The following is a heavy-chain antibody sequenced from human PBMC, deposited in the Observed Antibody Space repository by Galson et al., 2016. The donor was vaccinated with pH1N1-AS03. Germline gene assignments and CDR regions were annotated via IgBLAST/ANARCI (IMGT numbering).Heavy chain of an antibody. V-gene: IGHV4-31*01. CDR2: IFYSEST. CDR1: GGSISSDAYY. Sequence: LSLTCTVSGGSISSDAYYWSWVRQHPGKGLEWIGYIFYSESTYYNPSLKSLVTISLDTSKNQFSLRLSSVTAADTAVYYCARQVAVAGTFYFDYWGQGTLVIVSS. D-gene: IGHD6-19*01. CDR3: ARQVAVAGTFYFDY. J-gene: IGHJ4*02.